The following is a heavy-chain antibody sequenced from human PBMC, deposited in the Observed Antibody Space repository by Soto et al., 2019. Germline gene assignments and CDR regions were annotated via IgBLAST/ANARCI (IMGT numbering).Heavy chain of an antibody. D-gene: IGHD3-9*01. CDR3: ARASVALLRYFDWLGGEYNWFDP. J-gene: IGHJ5*02. CDR1: GYTFSIYF. CDR2: IHPSGGDT. V-gene: IGHV1-46*01. Sequence: ASVKVSCKASGYTFSIYFMHWVRQAPGQGLEWLGLIHPSGGDTDYAQKFQGRVTMTRDTSTSTVYMELSSLRSEDTAVYYCARASVALLRYFDWLGGEYNWFDPWGQG.